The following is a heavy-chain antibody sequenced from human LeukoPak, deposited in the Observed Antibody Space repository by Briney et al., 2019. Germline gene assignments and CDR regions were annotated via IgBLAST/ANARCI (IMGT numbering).Heavy chain of an antibody. J-gene: IGHJ4*02. CDR1: GFTFSNYW. CDR2: TSSDGSST. D-gene: IGHD3-9*01. V-gene: IGHV3-74*03. CDR3: ATILTGYPN. Sequence: PGGSLRFSCVASGFTFSNYWIRWVRQVPGTGLVWVSRTSSDGSSTTFADAVKGRFSISRDHAKNTLYLQMNSLRVEDTAVYYCATILTGYPNCGQGTLVTVSP.